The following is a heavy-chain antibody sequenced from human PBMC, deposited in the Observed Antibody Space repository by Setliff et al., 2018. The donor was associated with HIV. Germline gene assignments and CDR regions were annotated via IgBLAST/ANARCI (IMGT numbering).Heavy chain of an antibody. V-gene: IGHV3-11*01. CDR3: ARGQWLDAALDS. CDR1: GFTFSDYY. Sequence: PGGSLRLSCAASGFTFSDYYMNWVRQAPGKGLEWVSSISSSSTIYYADSVKGRFTISRDNAKNSLYLQMNSLRAEDTAVYYCARGQWLDAALDSWGQGTLVTVSS. J-gene: IGHJ4*02. D-gene: IGHD6-19*01. CDR2: ISSSSTI.